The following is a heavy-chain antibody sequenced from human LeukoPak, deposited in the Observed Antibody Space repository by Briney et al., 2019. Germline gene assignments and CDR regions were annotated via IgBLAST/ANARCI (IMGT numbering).Heavy chain of an antibody. CDR2: IYYSGST. Sequence: PSETLSLTWTVAGGSISSHYWSWIRQPPGKGLEWLGYIYYSGSTNYNPSLKSRVTISVDTSKNQFSLKLSSVTAADTAVYYCARGGDGYRGEAFDIWGQGTMVTVSS. CDR3: ARGGDGYRGEAFDI. CDR1: GGSISSHY. J-gene: IGHJ3*02. D-gene: IGHD5-24*01. V-gene: IGHV4-59*11.